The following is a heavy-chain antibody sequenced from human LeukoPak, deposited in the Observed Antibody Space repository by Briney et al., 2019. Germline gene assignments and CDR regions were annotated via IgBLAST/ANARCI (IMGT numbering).Heavy chain of an antibody. V-gene: IGHV4-39*07. CDR2: IYYSGST. CDR1: GGSISSSSYY. J-gene: IGHJ4*02. D-gene: IGHD3-9*01. CDR3: ARAYYDILTGYFFDY. Sequence: SETLSLTCTVFGGSISSSSYYWGWIRQPPGKGLEWIGSIYYSGSTYYNPSLKSRVTISVDTSKNQFSLKLSSVTAADTAVYYCARAYYDILTGYFFDYWGQGTLVTVSS.